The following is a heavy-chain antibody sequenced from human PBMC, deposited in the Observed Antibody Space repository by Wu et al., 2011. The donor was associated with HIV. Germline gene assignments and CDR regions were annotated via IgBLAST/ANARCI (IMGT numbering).Heavy chain of an antibody. Sequence: QVQLVQSGAEVKKPGSSVKVSCKASGGTFSSYAISWVRQAPGQGLEWMGGIIPIFGTANYAQKFQGRVAITADTSTSTAYVELSSLRSEDTAVYYCARAGGGRRGSGFDIWGQGTMLTVSS. D-gene: IGHD2-15*01. CDR1: GGTFSSYA. CDR2: IIPIFGTA. V-gene: IGHV1-69*06. CDR3: ARAGGGRRGSGFDI. J-gene: IGHJ3*02.